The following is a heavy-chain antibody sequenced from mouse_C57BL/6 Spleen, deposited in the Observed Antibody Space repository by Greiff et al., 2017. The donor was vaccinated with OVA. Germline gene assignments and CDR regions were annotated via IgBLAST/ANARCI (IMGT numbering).Heavy chain of an antibody. CDR1: GYTFTSYW. V-gene: IGHV1-55*01. D-gene: IGHD1-1*01. J-gene: IGHJ3*01. CDR3: ARGTTVAPGGFAY. CDR2: IYPGSGST. Sequence: QVQLKQPGAELVKPGASVKMSCKASGYTFTSYWITWVKQRPGQGLEWIGEIYPGSGSTNYNEKFKSKATLTVDTSSSTAYMQLSSLTSEDSAVYYCARGTTVAPGGFAYWGQGTLVTVSA.